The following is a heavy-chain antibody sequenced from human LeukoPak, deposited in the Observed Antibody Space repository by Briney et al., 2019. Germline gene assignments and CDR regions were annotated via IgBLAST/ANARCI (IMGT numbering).Heavy chain of an antibody. V-gene: IGHV3-21*01. Sequence: GGSLRLSCAASGFTFSSYSMNCVRQAPGKGLEWVSSISSSSSYIYYADSVKGRFTISRDNAKNSLYLQMNSLRAEDTAVYYCAREAGGQWLVNFDYWGQGTLVTVSS. CDR3: AREAGGQWLVNFDY. J-gene: IGHJ4*02. D-gene: IGHD6-19*01. CDR1: GFTFSSYS. CDR2: ISSSSSYI.